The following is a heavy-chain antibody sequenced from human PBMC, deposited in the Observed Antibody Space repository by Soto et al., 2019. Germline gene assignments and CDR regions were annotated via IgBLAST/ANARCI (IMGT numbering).Heavy chain of an antibody. Sequence: QVQLQESGPGLVKPSQTLSLTCTVSGDSMGSGGHYYNWIRLLPGKGLEWIGYIYYSGATHYNPSLRGRVSISIDTSNNQFSLRLISVTAADTALYFCARDKDLEPTVWGYWCQGTQVTVSS. D-gene: IGHD7-27*01. CDR2: IYYSGAT. CDR1: GDSMGSGGHY. J-gene: IGHJ4*02. V-gene: IGHV4-31*03. CDR3: ARDKDLEPTVWGY.